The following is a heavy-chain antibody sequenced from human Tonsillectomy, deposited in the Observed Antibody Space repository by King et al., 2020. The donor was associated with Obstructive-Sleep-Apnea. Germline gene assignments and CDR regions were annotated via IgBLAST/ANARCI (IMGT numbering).Heavy chain of an antibody. V-gene: IGHV3-13*01. D-gene: IGHD1-26*01. Sequence: VQLVESGGALAQPGESLRLSCAASGFTFSNFDMHWVRQIIGKGLEWVSAIGAAGDTYYPVSVKGRFTISRDNAKNSLYLQMNSLRDRDTAVYYCARSVGGRLKGPFDYWGQGTLVIVSS. CDR3: ARSVGGRLKGPFDY. CDR2: IGAAGDT. CDR1: GFTFSNFD. J-gene: IGHJ4*02.